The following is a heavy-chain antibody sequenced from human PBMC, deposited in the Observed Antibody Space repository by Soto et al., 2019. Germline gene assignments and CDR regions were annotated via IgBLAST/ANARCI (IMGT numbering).Heavy chain of an antibody. J-gene: IGHJ3*02. D-gene: IGHD1-7*01. V-gene: IGHV1-69*12. CDR2: IVPIFRTT. CDR1: GDTFSNYA. Sequence: QVQLVQSGAEVKKSGSSVKVACKVSGDTFSNYAINWVRRAPGQGLEWMGAIVPIFRTTNYAQKFQGRVTITADESTITAYMELSRVRSDDTATYYCAREASAPGTFREDASDIWGQGTKVTVSS. CDR3: AREASAPGTFREDASDI.